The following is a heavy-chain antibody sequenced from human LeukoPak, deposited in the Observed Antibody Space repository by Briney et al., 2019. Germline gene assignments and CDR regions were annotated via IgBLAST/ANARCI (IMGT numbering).Heavy chain of an antibody. CDR3: AKSDCASDGCKLLNY. J-gene: IGHJ4*02. Sequence: GGSLRLSCAVSGFMFSQHTMSWVRQAPGKRLEWVSSISGSGDATRYADSVMGRFTISRDNAKNTLSLQMNSLRAEDTAVYYCAKSDCASDGCKLLNYWGQGALVTASS. CDR2: ISGSGDAT. CDR1: GFMFSQHT. V-gene: IGHV3-23*01. D-gene: IGHD3-10*01.